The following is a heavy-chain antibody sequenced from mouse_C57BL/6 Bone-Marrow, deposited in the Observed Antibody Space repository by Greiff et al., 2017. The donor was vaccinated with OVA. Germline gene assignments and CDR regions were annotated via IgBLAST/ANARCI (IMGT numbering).Heavy chain of an antibody. Sequence: VQLQQSGAELARPGASVKLSCKASGYTFTSYGISWVKQRTGQGLEWIGEIYPRSGNTYYNEKFKGKATLTADKSSSTAYMELRSLTSEDSAVYFCARGGWLLGYFDDWGQGTTLTVSS. CDR1: GYTFTSYG. V-gene: IGHV1-81*01. J-gene: IGHJ2*01. D-gene: IGHD2-3*01. CDR2: IYPRSGNT. CDR3: ARGGWLLGYFDD.